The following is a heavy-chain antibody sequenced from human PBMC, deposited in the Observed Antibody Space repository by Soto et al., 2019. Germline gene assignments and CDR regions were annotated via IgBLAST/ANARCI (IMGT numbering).Heavy chain of an antibody. J-gene: IGHJ4*02. CDR3: ARDQSCDSSGYYDY. Sequence: EVQLVESGGGLVKPGGSLRLSCAASGFTFSSYSMNWVRQAPGKGLEWVSSISSSRSYIYYADSVKGRFTISRDNAKNSLYLQMNSLRAEDTAVYYCARDQSCDSSGYYDYWGQGTLVTVSS. CDR1: GFTFSSYS. V-gene: IGHV3-21*01. CDR2: ISSSRSYI. D-gene: IGHD3-22*01.